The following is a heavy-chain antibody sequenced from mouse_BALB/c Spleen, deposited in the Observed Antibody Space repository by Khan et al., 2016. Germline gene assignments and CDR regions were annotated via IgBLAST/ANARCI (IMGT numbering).Heavy chain of an antibody. J-gene: IGHJ1*01. D-gene: IGHD2-4*01. V-gene: IGHV1S56*01. CDR2: IYPGNVNT. CDR3: ARGNYEWYFDV. CDR1: GYTFTTFD. Sequence: QVQLEQSGPELVKPGTSVRISCKASGYTFTTFDIHWLKQRPGQGLEWIGWIYPGNVNTKYNEKFKDKATLTAEKSSSTAYMQFSSLTTDDSAMYFCARGNYEWYFDVWGAGTTVTVSS.